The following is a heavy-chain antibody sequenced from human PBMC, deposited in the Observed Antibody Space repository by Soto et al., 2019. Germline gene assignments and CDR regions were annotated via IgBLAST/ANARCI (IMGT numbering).Heavy chain of an antibody. V-gene: IGHV3-23*01. CDR1: GFTFSSYA. Sequence: EVQLLESGGGLVQPGGSLRLSCAASGFTFSSYAMSWVRQAPGKGLEWVSAVSGSGGSTYYADSVKGRFTISRDNSKNTLYLQMNCLRAEDTAVYYCAKDLANYVSYYYDGMDVWGQGTTVTVSS. D-gene: IGHD4-4*01. CDR2: VSGSGGST. J-gene: IGHJ6*02. CDR3: AKDLANYVSYYYDGMDV.